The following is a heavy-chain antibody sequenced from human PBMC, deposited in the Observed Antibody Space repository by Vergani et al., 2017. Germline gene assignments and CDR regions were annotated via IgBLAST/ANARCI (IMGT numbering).Heavy chain of an antibody. CDR1: GFTFSNSA. CDR2: ISGSGGST. D-gene: IGHD2-2*02. Sequence: EVHLLESGGGLVQSGGSLRLSCAASGFTFSNSAVSWVRQAPGRGLAWVSSISGSGGSTYYADSVKGRLTISRDNSKNTLYLQMNSLRAEDTAVYYCAKDLRPGYCSSTSCYNPDGWFDPWGQGTLVTVSS. J-gene: IGHJ5*02. CDR3: AKDLRPGYCSSTSCYNPDGWFDP. V-gene: IGHV3-23*01.